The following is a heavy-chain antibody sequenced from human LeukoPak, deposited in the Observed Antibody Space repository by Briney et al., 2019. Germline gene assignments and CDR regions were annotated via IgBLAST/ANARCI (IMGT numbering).Heavy chain of an antibody. D-gene: IGHD6-19*01. Sequence: GGSLRLSCVASGFAFRNYWMYWVRQAPGKGLVWVSRINSDGITTTYADSVKGRFTISRDNAKNTLYLQMNSLRAEDTAVYYCARERWSSGWPLDYWGQGTLVTVSS. J-gene: IGHJ4*02. CDR2: INSDGITT. CDR3: ARERWSSGWPLDY. CDR1: GFAFRNYW. V-gene: IGHV3-74*01.